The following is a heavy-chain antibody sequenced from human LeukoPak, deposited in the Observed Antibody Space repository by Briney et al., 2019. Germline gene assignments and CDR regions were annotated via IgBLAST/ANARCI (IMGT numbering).Heavy chain of an antibody. CDR3: ARDRGSAYYDFWSGYYYDY. CDR2: VSYDGSNK. V-gene: IGHV3-30*04. D-gene: IGHD3-3*01. CDR1: GFTFSSYA. Sequence: GRSLRLSCAASGFTFSSYAMHWVRQAPGKGLEWVAVVSYDGSNKYYADSVKGRFTISRDNSKNTLYLQMNSLRAEDTAVYYCARDRGSAYYDFWSGYYYDYWGQGTLVTVSS. J-gene: IGHJ4*02.